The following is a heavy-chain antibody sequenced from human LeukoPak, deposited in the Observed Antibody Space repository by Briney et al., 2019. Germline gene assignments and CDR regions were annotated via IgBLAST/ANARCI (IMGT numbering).Heavy chain of an antibody. J-gene: IGHJ5*02. CDR3: ARSFTYYYDSSGYKGP. V-gene: IGHV4-30-4*08. D-gene: IGHD3-22*01. Sequence: SETLSLTCTVSGDSISSGDYYWSWIRQPPGKGLEWIGYIYYSGSTYYNPSLKSRITISVDTSKNQFFLKLSSVTAADTAVYYCARSFTYYYDSSGYKGPWGQGTLVTVSS. CDR2: IYYSGST. CDR1: GDSISSGDYY.